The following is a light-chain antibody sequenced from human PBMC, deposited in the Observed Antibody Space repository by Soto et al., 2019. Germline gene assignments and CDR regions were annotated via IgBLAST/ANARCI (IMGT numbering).Light chain of an antibody. CDR2: XAS. CDR3: QQRSNWVT. V-gene: IGKV3D-20*02. J-gene: IGKJ3*01. Sequence: SVLTQSPGTVSLSHGYRAPLAXRASHSVSTSYLAWSQRTPXKATXXXIYXASSRATGIPDRFSGSGCGTDFTLTISRLEPEDVEVYCCQQRSNWVTFGPGTKVDI. CDR1: HSVSTSY.